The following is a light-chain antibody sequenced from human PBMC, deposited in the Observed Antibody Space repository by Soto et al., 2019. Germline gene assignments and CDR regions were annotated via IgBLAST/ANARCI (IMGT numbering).Light chain of an antibody. CDR1: SSDIGGYNS. Sequence: QSALTQPPSASGSPGQSVTISCTGTSSDIGGYNSVSWYHQHPGKAPKVMIYEVRNRPSGVSNRFSGSKSGNTASLTISGLQAEDEADYYCSSYTSSSTYVFGTGTKVTVL. J-gene: IGLJ1*01. CDR2: EVR. CDR3: SSYTSSSTYV. V-gene: IGLV2-14*01.